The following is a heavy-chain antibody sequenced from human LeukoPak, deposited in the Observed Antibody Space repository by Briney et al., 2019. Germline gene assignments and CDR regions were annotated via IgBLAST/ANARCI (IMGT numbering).Heavy chain of an antibody. V-gene: IGHV1-18*01. CDR3: ARDQCSSTSCYLYVQH. CDR1: GYTLTELS. Sequence: GASVKVSCKVSGYTLTELSMHWVRQAPGKGLEWMGWISAYNGNTNYAQKLQDRLTMTTDTSTSTAYMELSSLRSEDTAVCYCARDQCSSTSCYLYVQHWGQGTLVTVSS. D-gene: IGHD2-2*01. CDR2: ISAYNGNT. J-gene: IGHJ1*01.